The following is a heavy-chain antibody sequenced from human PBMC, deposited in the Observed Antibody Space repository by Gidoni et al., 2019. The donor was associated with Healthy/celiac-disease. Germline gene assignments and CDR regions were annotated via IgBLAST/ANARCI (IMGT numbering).Heavy chain of an antibody. Sequence: QVQLVESGGGVVQPGRSLRLSCAASGFTFSSYAMHWVRQAPGKGLEWVAVISYDGSNKYYADSVKGRFTISRDNSKNTLYLQMNSLRAEDTAVYYCARSQGAFDYWGQGTLVTVSS. CDR1: GFTFSSYA. V-gene: IGHV3-30-3*01. D-gene: IGHD3-16*01. CDR3: ARSQGAFDY. CDR2: ISYDGSNK. J-gene: IGHJ4*02.